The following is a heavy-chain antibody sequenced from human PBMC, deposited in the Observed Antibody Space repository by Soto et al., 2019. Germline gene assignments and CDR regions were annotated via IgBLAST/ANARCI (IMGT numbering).Heavy chain of an antibody. CDR3: ARDLAKGGGSAGFDY. V-gene: IGHV1-2*02. D-gene: IGHD2-15*01. CDR1: GYTFTGYY. Sequence: QVQLVQSGAEVKKPGASVKVSCKASGYTFTGYYMHWVRQAPGQGLEWMGWINPSSGGKKYQQKFQGTVTMTRDTSITTVYMSLTGLKSDDTAVYYCARDLAKGGGSAGFDYWGQGTLFAVSS. J-gene: IGHJ4*02. CDR2: INPSSGGK.